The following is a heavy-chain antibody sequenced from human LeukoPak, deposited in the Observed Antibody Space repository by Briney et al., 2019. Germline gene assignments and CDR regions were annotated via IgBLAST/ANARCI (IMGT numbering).Heavy chain of an antibody. J-gene: IGHJ6*03. CDR1: GGSFSNYY. D-gene: IGHD1-7*01. V-gene: IGHV4-34*01. CDR2: INDSGTI. CDR3: ARRWNYGRNYYIDV. Sequence: PSETLSLTCAVSGGSFSNYYWSWIRQSPGKGQEWIGEINDSGTINYNPSLMSRVTISVDKSKNQFSLKLSSVTAADTAVYYCARRWNYGRNYYIDVWGKGATVSVSS.